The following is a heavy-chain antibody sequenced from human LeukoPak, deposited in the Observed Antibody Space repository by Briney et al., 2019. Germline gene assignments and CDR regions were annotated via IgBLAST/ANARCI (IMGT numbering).Heavy chain of an antibody. CDR3: TKQRGASGNINRFDP. J-gene: IGHJ5*02. CDR1: GYSFTSYW. V-gene: IGHV5-51*01. D-gene: IGHD3-10*01. CDR2: TYPYDSDT. Sequence: ESLKISCETSGYSFTSYWIGWVRQLPGTGLEWLGATYPYDSDTRYSPSFQGQVRSSADRSARTAYLQWTSLKASDTGTYYGTKQRGASGNINRFDPWGQGTLVTVSS.